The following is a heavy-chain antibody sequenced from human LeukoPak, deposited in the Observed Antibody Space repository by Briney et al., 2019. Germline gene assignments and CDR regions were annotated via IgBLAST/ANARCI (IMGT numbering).Heavy chain of an antibody. V-gene: IGHV3-33*01. D-gene: IGHD4-17*01. J-gene: IGHJ3*02. CDR1: GFTFSSYG. CDR3: ARVHYGDYGNGDI. Sequence: PGGSLRLSCAASGFTFSSYGMHWVRQAPGKGLEWVAVIWYDGSNKYYADSVKGRFTISRDNSKNTLYLQMNSLRAEDTAVYYCARVHYGDYGNGDIWGQGTMVTVSS. CDR2: IWYDGSNK.